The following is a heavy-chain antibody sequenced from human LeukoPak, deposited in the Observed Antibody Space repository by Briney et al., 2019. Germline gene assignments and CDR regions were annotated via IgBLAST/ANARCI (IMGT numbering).Heavy chain of an antibody. CDR2: INPNSGGT. J-gene: IGHJ4*02. D-gene: IGHD5-12*01. CDR3: ARGVITITGRLVFDY. V-gene: IGHV1-2*02. Sequence: GGSLRLSCAASGFTFSTYAMHWVRQAPGQGLEWMGWINPNSGGTNYAQKFQGRVTMTRDTSISTAYMELSRLRSDDTAVYYCARGVITITGRLVFDYWGQGTLVTVSS. CDR1: GFTFSTYA.